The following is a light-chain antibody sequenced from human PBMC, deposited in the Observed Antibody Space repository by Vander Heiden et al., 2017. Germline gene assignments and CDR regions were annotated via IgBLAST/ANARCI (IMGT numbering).Light chain of an antibody. Sequence: QSALTQPPSVSGAPGRRVTISCTGSSSNIGAGYDVHWYQQFPGTAPKLLIYDNNKRPSGVPDRFSGSKSAASASLAITGLQAQDEADYYCQSYDSSLSAYVFGTGTKVTVL. CDR3: QSYDSSLSAYV. CDR2: DNN. V-gene: IGLV1-40*01. CDR1: SSNIGAGYD. J-gene: IGLJ1*01.